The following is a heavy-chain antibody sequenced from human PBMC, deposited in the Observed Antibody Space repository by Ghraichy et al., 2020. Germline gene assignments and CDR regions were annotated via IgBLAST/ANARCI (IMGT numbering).Heavy chain of an antibody. CDR1: GFTFSSYA. CDR2: ISGSGGTT. CDR3: AKEQTRGLVRGAFDP. Sequence: GGSLRLSCAASGFTFSSYALSWVRQAPGMGLEWVSGISGSGGTTSYAESVRGRFTISRDNSKNTLYLQMNRLRAEDTAVYYCAKEQTRGLVRGAFDPWGQGTLFTVSS. V-gene: IGHV3-23*01. D-gene: IGHD3-10*01. J-gene: IGHJ5*02.